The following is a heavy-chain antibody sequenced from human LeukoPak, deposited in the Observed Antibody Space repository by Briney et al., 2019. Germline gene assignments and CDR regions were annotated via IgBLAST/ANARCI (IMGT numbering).Heavy chain of an antibody. CDR3: AVTLTGDLGDYFDY. V-gene: IGHV1-2*02. CDR2: INPNSGGT. D-gene: IGHD7-27*01. Sequence: ASVKVSCKASGYTFTGYYMHWVRQAPGQGLEWMRWINPNSGGTNYAQKFQGRVTMTRDTSISTAYMELSRLRSDDTAVYYCAVTLTGDLGDYFDYWGQGTLVTVSS. J-gene: IGHJ4*02. CDR1: GYTFTGYY.